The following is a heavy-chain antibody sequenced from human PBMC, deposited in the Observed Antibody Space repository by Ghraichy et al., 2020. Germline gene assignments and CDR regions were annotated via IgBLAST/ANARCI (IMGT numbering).Heavy chain of an antibody. CDR3: ARDLGLGSPSDY. J-gene: IGHJ4*02. Sequence: GGSLRLSCAASGFIFSRYWMSWVRQALGKGLEWVANIKEDGGEKYFLDSVRRRFTISRDNAKNSLFLQMNNLRAEDTGVYYCARDLGLGSPSDYWGQGTVVTVSS. CDR2: IKEDGGEK. V-gene: IGHV3-7*01. CDR1: GFIFSRYW. D-gene: IGHD7-27*01.